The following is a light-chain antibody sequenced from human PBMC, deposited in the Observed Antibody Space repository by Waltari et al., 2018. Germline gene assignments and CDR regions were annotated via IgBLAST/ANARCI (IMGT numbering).Light chain of an antibody. CDR1: QSLLHSNGYNY. CDR3: MQALQTPT. Sequence: DIVMTQSPLSLPVTPGEPASISCRSSQSLLHSNGYNYLDLYLQKPGQSPQLLIYLGSNRASGVPDRFSGSGSGTDFTLQISRVEAEDVGVYYCMQALQTPTFGGGTKVEIK. V-gene: IGKV2-28*01. J-gene: IGKJ4*01. CDR2: LGS.